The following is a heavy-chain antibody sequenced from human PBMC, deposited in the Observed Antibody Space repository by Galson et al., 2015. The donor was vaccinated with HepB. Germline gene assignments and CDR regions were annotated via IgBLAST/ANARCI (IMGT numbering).Heavy chain of an antibody. Sequence: SVKVSCKASGYTFTDYGMSWVRQAPGQGLEWMGWVSTFSGNTNYAQRLQGRVTMTTDTSSRTAYMELRSLRTDDTAVYYCARARTMDVWGKGTTVTVSS. CDR2: VSTFSGNT. D-gene: IGHD1-14*01. J-gene: IGHJ6*04. V-gene: IGHV1-18*01. CDR1: GYTFTDYG. CDR3: ARARTMDV.